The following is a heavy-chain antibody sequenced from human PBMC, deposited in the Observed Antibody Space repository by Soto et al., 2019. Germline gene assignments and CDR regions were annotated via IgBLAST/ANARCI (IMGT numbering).Heavy chain of an antibody. J-gene: IGHJ6*02. D-gene: IGHD3-10*01. Sequence: QSLTCTVSGGSVSSGSYYWRWIRQPPGKGLEWIGYIYYSGSTNYNPSLKSRVTISVDTSKNQFSLKLSSVTAADTAVYYCARASRYGSGTQLYYYGMDVWGPGPTVAIS. CDR3: ARASRYGSGTQLYYYGMDV. CDR2: IYYSGST. V-gene: IGHV4-61*01. CDR1: GGSVSSGSYY.